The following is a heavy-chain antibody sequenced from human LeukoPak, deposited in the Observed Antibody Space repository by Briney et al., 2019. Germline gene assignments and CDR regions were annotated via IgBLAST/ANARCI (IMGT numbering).Heavy chain of an antibody. CDR2: INHSGST. CDR3: ARVGDIGAFDI. V-gene: IGHV4-34*01. D-gene: IGHD3-16*01. CDR1: GGSFSGYY. J-gene: IGHJ3*02. Sequence: PSETLSLTCAVYGGSFSGYYLSWIRQPPGKGLEWIGEINHSGSTNYNPSLKSRVTISVDTSKNQFSLKLSSVTAADTAVYYCARVGDIGAFDIWGQGTMVTVSS.